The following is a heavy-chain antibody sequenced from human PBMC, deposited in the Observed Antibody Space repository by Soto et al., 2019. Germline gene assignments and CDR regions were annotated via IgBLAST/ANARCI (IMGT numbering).Heavy chain of an antibody. CDR3: ARAPQGPRLHIVAVTVYNWFDP. Sequence: QVQLQQWGAGLLKLSETLSLTCAVYGGSFTGYYWTWIRQPPGKGLEWVGEINHSGTTNYNPSLKSRVTISADPSENQFSLKMTSLSAADTAVYYRARAPQGPRLHIVAVTVYNWFDPWGQGTLVTVSS. CDR1: GGSFTGYY. J-gene: IGHJ5*02. D-gene: IGHD2-21*01. CDR2: INHSGTT. V-gene: IGHV4-34*01.